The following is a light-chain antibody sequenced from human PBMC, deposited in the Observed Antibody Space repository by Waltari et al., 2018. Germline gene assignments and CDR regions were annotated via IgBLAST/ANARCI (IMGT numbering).Light chain of an antibody. CDR2: DVS. CDR3: SSYTSSSTYV. V-gene: IGLV2-14*01. J-gene: IGLJ1*01. Sequence: QSALTQPASVSGSPGQSITISCTGTSRDVGGYNYVSWYQQHPGKAPKLMIYDVSKRPSAVSHRFSGSKSGNTASLTISGLQAEDEADYYCSSYTSSSTYVFGTGTKVTVL. CDR1: SRDVGGYNY.